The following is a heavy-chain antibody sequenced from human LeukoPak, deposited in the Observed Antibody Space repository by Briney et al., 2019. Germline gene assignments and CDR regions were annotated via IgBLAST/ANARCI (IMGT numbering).Heavy chain of an antibody. Sequence: GVSLRLSCAASGFTFIGYGMHWVRQAPGKGLEWVAFIGFDGTNKYYADSVKGRFTISRDNSKNTLYLQMNSLRAEDTAVYYCAKDFYYGSGGHQGYIDYWGQGTLVTVSS. V-gene: IGHV3-30*02. J-gene: IGHJ4*02. CDR3: AKDFYYGSGGHQGYIDY. CDR2: IGFDGTNK. CDR1: GFTFIGYG. D-gene: IGHD3-10*01.